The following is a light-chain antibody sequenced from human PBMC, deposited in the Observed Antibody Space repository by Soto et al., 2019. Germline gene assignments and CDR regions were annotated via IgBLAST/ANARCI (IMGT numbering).Light chain of an antibody. J-gene: IGLJ1*01. V-gene: IGLV2-23*02. CDR3: CSYAGTTYV. CDR2: EVS. CDR1: SSDVGSYNL. Sequence: QSVLTQPASVSRSPGHSITISCTGTSSDVGSYNLVSWYQQHPGKAPKLMIYEVSKRPSGVSNRFSGSKSGNTASLTISGLQAEDEADYYCCSYAGTTYVFGTGTKVTVL.